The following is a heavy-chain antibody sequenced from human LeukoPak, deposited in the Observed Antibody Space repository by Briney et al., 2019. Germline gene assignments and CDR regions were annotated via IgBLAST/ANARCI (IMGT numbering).Heavy chain of an antibody. D-gene: IGHD3-10*01. CDR2: ILHSGRT. Sequence: SETLSLTCTVSGGSISSNSYYWGWIRQPPGKGLAWIGTILHSGRTEYNPSLKSRVTISLDTSKNQCALKLSSVTAAVAAVYYCARLVYYGSGRYNWFDTWGRGTLVTVSS. V-gene: IGHV4-39*01. CDR3: ARLVYYGSGRYNWFDT. J-gene: IGHJ5*02. CDR1: GGSISSNSYY.